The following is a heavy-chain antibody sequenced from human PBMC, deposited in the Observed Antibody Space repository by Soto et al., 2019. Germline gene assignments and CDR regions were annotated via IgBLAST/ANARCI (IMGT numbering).Heavy chain of an antibody. D-gene: IGHD2-2*02. CDR3: ARDRRVVVVPAAIEYYYYYYGMDV. Sequence: SETLSLTCTVSGGSISSGDYYWSWIRQPPGKGLEWIGYIYYSGNTYYNPSLKSRVTISVDTSKNQFSLKLSSVTAADTAVYYCARDRRVVVVPAAIEYYYYYYGMDVWGQGTTVTVSS. J-gene: IGHJ6*02. CDR2: IYYSGNT. V-gene: IGHV4-30-4*01. CDR1: GGSISSGDYY.